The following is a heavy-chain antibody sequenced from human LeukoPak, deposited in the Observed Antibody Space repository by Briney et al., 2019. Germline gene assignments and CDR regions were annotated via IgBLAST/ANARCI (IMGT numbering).Heavy chain of an antibody. J-gene: IGHJ4*02. CDR3: EGHSSGWTDY. Sequence: GGSLRLSCAASGFTFSNYGLHWVRQAPGKGLEWVSSISSSGGTTYYADSVKGRFTISTDNSKNTLYLQMNSLRAEDTAVYFCEGHSSGWTDYWGQGTLVTVSS. D-gene: IGHD6-19*01. CDR2: ISSSGGTT. V-gene: IGHV3-23*01. CDR1: GFTFSNYG.